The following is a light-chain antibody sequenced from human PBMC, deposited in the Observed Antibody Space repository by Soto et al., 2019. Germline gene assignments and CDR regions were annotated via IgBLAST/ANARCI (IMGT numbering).Light chain of an antibody. J-gene: IGKJ5*01. CDR3: LQLDSYPIT. V-gene: IGKV1-9*01. CDR1: QGFSSY. Sequence: DIQLTQSPSFLSASVGDRVTITCRASQGFSSYLGWYQQKPGKAPKLLIFAASTLQSGVPSRYSGSGSRTEFTLTLSSLQPEGFATYYCLQLDSYPITFGQGTRLEIK. CDR2: AAS.